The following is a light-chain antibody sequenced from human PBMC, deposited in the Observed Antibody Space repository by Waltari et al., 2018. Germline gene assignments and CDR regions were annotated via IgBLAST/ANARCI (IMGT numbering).Light chain of an antibody. CDR2: GST. V-gene: IGLV1-40*01. Sequence: QSVLTQPPSVSGAPGQRVTISCTGSGPNIGAGSGLHWYQQLPRAAPKPLIYGSTSRPLGVPARFFGSTSGTSASLAITGLQAEDEADYYCQSYDTSLSVVFGGGTKLTVL. CDR3: QSYDTSLSVV. CDR1: GPNIGAGSG. J-gene: IGLJ3*02.